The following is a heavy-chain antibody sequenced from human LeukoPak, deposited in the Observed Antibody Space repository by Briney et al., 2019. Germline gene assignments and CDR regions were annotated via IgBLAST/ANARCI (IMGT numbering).Heavy chain of an antibody. CDR3: ARDLYFHDSSGYYYGVDY. D-gene: IGHD3-22*01. Sequence: GRSLRLSCAASGFIFSRYGLHWVRLAPGKGLEWVAAIWYDGSNKYYADSVKGRFTISRDNSRNTLYLEMNSLRAEDTAVYYCARDLYFHDSSGYYYGVDYWGQGTLVTVPS. CDR2: IWYDGSNK. V-gene: IGHV3-33*01. J-gene: IGHJ4*02. CDR1: GFIFSRYG.